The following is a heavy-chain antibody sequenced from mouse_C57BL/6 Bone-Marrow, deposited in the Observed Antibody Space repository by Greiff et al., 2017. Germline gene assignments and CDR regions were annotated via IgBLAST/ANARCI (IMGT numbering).Heavy chain of an antibody. D-gene: IGHD3-2*02. CDR2: IYPRSGNT. CDR3: ARQLRLRGAD. J-gene: IGHJ3*01. CDR1: GYTFTSYG. Sequence: VQVVESGAELARPGASVKLSCKASGYTFTSYGISWVKQSTGQGLEWIGEIYPRSGNTSYTEKFKGQATLTADKSSSTAYMELRSLTSEDSAVXFCARQLRLRGADWGQGTLVTVSA. V-gene: IGHV1-81*01.